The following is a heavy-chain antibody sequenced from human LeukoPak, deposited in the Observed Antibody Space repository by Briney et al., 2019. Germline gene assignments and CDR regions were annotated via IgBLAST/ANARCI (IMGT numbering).Heavy chain of an antibody. D-gene: IGHD1-14*01. V-gene: IGHV3-21*06. Sequence: GGSLRLSCTTSGLTFSTSGFNWVRQAPGKGLEWVASIGPTGFDRYHADSIKGRFTISRDNANNFLYLQMDSLRAEDTAVYYCATETNGRHYDYWGQGALLTVSS. CDR3: ATETNGRHYDY. CDR2: IGPTGFDR. J-gene: IGHJ4*02. CDR1: GLTFSTSG.